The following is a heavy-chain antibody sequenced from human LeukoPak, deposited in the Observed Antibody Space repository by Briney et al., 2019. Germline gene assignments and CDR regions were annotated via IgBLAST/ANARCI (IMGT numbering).Heavy chain of an antibody. CDR2: NYSGGDT. D-gene: IGHD3-16*01. J-gene: IGHJ6*03. V-gene: IGHV3-53*01. CDR3: ATREDQKVRFYYYYMDV. CDR1: PFTVSGHL. Sequence: GSLRPFRSSSPFTVSGHLITWVRQASRNRLGWVPNNYSGGDTHYADSVKGRFTISRDNSENTLYLQMNNLRAEDTAVYYCATREDQKVRFYYYYMDVWGKGTTVAVSS.